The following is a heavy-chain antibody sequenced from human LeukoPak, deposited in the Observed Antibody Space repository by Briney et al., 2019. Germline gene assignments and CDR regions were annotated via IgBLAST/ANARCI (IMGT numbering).Heavy chain of an antibody. CDR2: ISSIGSTI. J-gene: IGHJ4*02. D-gene: IGHD5-18*01. CDR1: GFTFSSYE. V-gene: IGHV3-48*03. CDR3: AGERPAGYGYNY. Sequence: GGSLRLSCAASGFTFSSYEMNWVRQAPGKGLEWVSYISSIGSTIYYADSVKGRFTISRDNAKNSLYLQMNSLRAEDTAVYYCAGERPAGYGYNYWGQGTLVTVSS.